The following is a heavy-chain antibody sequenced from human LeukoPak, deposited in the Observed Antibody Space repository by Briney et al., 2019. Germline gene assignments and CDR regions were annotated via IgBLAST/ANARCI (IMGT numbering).Heavy chain of an antibody. CDR2: LSTSSSYI. V-gene: IGHV3-21*04. J-gene: IGHJ3*02. CDR1: GFTFSSYS. D-gene: IGHD2-2*01. CDR3: AKPHCSSTSCYLTGAFDI. Sequence: PGGSLRLSCAASGFTFSSYSMNWVRQAPGKGLEWVSSLSTSSSYIYYADSLKGRFTISRDNAKNSLYLQMNSLRAEDTAVYYCAKPHCSSTSCYLTGAFDIWGQGTMVTVSS.